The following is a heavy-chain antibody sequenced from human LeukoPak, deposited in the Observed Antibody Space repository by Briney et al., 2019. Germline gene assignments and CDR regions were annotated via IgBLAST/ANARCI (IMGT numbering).Heavy chain of an antibody. CDR3: AKASSSWYSDFDY. CDR2: ISASGGTT. CDR1: GFSLNNYA. V-gene: IGHV3-23*01. J-gene: IGHJ4*02. D-gene: IGHD6-13*01. Sequence: GGSVKLSCAASGFSLNNYAMNWARQATGKGLEWVSAISASGGTTYNSNSVKGRFTISRDSAENTLYLQINSLRAEDSAVYYCAKASSSWYSDFDYWGRGTLVTVSS.